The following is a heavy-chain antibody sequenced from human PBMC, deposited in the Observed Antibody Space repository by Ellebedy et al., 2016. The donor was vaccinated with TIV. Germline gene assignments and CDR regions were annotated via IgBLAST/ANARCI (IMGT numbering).Heavy chain of an antibody. CDR2: ISSIGDTT. CDR1: GFTFRNYA. D-gene: IGHD2/OR15-2a*01. J-gene: IGHJ4*02. Sequence: PGGSLRLSCAASGFTFRNYAMSWVRQAPGKGLEWVSAISSIGDTTYSAYSVKGRFAISRDNSNNTLYLQMNSLRAEDTAVYYCARGVLSGYWGQGTLVTVSS. CDR3: ARGVLSGY. V-gene: IGHV3-23*01.